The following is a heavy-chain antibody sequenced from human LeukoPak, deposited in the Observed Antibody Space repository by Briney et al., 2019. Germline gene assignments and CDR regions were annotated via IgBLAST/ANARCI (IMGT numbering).Heavy chain of an antibody. CDR3: AREKQLVRFDY. CDR1: GGSIESYY. D-gene: IGHD6-6*01. V-gene: IGHV4-4*07. Sequence: SETLSLTCTVSGGSIESYYWSWIRQAAGKGLEWIGRIYSSGSTNYNASLMGRVTMSVDTSKNQVSLKLSSVTAADTAVYYCAREKQLVRFDYWGQGTLVTVSS. CDR2: IYSSGST. J-gene: IGHJ4*02.